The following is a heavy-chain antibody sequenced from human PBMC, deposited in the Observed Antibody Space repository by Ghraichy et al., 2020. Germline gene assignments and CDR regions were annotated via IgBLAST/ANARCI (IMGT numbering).Heavy chain of an antibody. CDR3: AKGPPLDDYDYIWGSYRYAFDI. D-gene: IGHD3-16*02. V-gene: IGHV3-23*01. CDR2: ISGSGGST. Sequence: GGSLRLSCAASGFTFSSYAMSWVRQAPGKGLEWVSAISGSGGSTYYADSVKGRFTISRDNSKNTLYLQMNSLRAEDTAVYYCAKGPPLDDYDYIWGSYRYAFDIWGQGTMVTVSS. J-gene: IGHJ3*02. CDR1: GFTFSSYA.